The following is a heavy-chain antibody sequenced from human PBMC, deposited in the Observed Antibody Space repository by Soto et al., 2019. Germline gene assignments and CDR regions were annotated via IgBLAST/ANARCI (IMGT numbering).Heavy chain of an antibody. J-gene: IGHJ6*02. CDR3: ARTPRGYSYGKVYLMDV. V-gene: IGHV4-34*01. CDR1: GGSFSGYY. D-gene: IGHD5-18*01. CDR2: INHSGST. Sequence: SETLSLTCAVYGGSFSGYYWSWIRQPPGKGLEWIGEINHSGSTNYNPSLKSRVTISVDTSKNQFSLKLSSVTAADTAVYYCARTPRGYSYGKVYLMDVWGQGTTVTVSS.